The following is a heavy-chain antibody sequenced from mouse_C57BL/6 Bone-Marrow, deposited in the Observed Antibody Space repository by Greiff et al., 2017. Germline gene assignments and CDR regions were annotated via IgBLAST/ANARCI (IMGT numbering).Heavy chain of an antibody. CDR1: GFNIKDYY. CDR2: IDPEDGET. D-gene: IGHD2-4*01. CDR3: AGGTMITGRVSWFAD. J-gene: IGHJ3*01. Sequence: EVKLVESGAELVKPGASVKLSCTASGFNIKDYYMHWVKQRTEQGLEWIGRIDPEDGETKYAPKFQGKATITADTSSNTAYLQLSSLTSEDTAVYYCAGGTMITGRVSWFADWGQGTLVTVSA. V-gene: IGHV14-2*01.